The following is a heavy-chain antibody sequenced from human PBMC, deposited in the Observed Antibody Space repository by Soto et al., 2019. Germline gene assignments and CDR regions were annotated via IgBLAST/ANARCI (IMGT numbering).Heavy chain of an antibody. D-gene: IGHD3-16*01. V-gene: IGHV1-2*02. CDR2: INPNSGMT. CDR1: GYTFTTYY. Sequence: ASVKVSCKASGYTFTTYYLHWVRQAPGQDLEWMGWINPNSGMTNSAQKFQGRVTMTRDTSITTAYMELSRLNSDDTAVYYCARTEMNTLPTFAYWGQGTQVTVSS. CDR3: ARTEMNTLPTFAY. J-gene: IGHJ4*02.